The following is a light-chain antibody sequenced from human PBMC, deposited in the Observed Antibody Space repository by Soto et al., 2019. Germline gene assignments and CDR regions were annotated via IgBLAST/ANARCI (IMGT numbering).Light chain of an antibody. CDR1: QTISSW. V-gene: IGKV1-5*03. J-gene: IGKJ1*01. CDR3: QHYNSYSEA. Sequence: DIHMAQAPSTKDHSLWQRQTISYXASQTISSWLAWYQQKPGKAPKLLIYKASTLKSGVPSRFSGSGSGTEFTLTISSLQPDDFATYYCQHYNSYSEAFGQGTKVDIK. CDR2: KAS.